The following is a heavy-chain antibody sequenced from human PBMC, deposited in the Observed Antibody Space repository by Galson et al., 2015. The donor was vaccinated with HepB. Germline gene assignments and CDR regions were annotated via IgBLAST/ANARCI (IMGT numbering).Heavy chain of an antibody. CDR3: AKFFGLFARPPAGIPAATTADWYAMDV. J-gene: IGHJ6*02. Sequence: SLRLSCAASGFTFSSYAMSWVRQAAGKGLEWVSAISGSGGTTHDADSVKGRFTISRDNSKNTLYLQMNSLRAEDTAVYYCAKFFGLFARPPAGIPAATTADWYAMDVWGQGTTVTVSS. CDR1: GFTFSSYA. D-gene: IGHD2-2*01. V-gene: IGHV3-23*01. CDR2: ISGSGGTT.